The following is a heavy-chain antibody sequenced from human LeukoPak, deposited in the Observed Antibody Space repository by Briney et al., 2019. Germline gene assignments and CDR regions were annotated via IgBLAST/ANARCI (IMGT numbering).Heavy chain of an antibody. Sequence: SVKVSCTASGGTFSSYAISWVRQAPGQGLEWMGRIIPILGIANYAQKFQGRVTITADKATSTAYMELSSPRSEDTAVYYCARANVEMATMGGVYYFNYWGQGTLVTVSS. CDR1: GGTFSSYA. CDR3: ARANVEMATMGGVYYFNY. D-gene: IGHD5-24*01. J-gene: IGHJ4*02. V-gene: IGHV1-69*04. CDR2: IIPILGIA.